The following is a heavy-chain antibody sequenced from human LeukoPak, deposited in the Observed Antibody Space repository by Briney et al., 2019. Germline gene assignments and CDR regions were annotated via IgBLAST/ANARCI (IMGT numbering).Heavy chain of an antibody. CDR2: IYSDGST. Sequence: PGGSLRLSCAASGFTVSSNYMSWVRQAPGKGLEWVSLIYSDGSTYYADSVKGRFNISRDNSKNTLYLQMNSLRAEDTAVYYCARNWFSTYFDYWGQGTLVTVSS. V-gene: IGHV3-53*01. CDR3: ARNWFSTYFDY. CDR1: GFTVSSNY. J-gene: IGHJ4*02. D-gene: IGHD3-10*01.